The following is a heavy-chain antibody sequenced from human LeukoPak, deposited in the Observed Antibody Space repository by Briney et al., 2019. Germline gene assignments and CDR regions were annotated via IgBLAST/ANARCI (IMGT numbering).Heavy chain of an antibody. V-gene: IGHV3-74*01. CDR1: GFTVRSNY. CDR3: ARDNEYCTGGTCRLDY. D-gene: IGHD2-15*01. J-gene: IGHJ4*02. Sequence: GGSLRLSCAASGFTVRSNYMSWVRQAPGKGLEWVSRINNDGRSTSYAGSVKGRFTISRDNAKNTLYLQMNSLRAEDTAVYYCARDNEYCTGGTCRLDYWGQGALVTVSS. CDR2: INNDGRST.